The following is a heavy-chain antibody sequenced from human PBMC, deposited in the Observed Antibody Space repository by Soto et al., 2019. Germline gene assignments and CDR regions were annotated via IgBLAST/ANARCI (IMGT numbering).Heavy chain of an antibody. Sequence: RGASLKISCKGSGYSFTSYWISWVRQMPGKGLEWMGRIDPSDSYTNYSPSFQGHVTISADKSISTAYLQWSSLKASDTAMYYCASQFVFGYHYPCYVMSCWAKGTTVPASS. V-gene: IGHV5-10-1*01. D-gene: IGHD2-15*01. J-gene: IGHJ6*03. CDR3: ASQFVFGYHYPCYVMSC. CDR1: GYSFTSYW. CDR2: IDPSDSYT.